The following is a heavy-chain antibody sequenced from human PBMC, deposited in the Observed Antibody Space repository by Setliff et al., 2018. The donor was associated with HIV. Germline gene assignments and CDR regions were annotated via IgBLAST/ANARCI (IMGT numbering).Heavy chain of an antibody. CDR3: VKGDNFWTGYSTYFEFDP. CDR2: IRNDASEK. CDR1: GFTFSTFA. V-gene: IGHV3-30*02. Sequence: GGSLRLSCVASGFTFSTFAMHWVRQAPGKGLEWVTFIRNDASEKFYADSVRGRFTISRDNSKNKLYLQMNSLRIEDTAIYYCVKGDNFWTGYSTYFEFDPWGQGTLVTVSS. D-gene: IGHD3-3*01. J-gene: IGHJ5*02.